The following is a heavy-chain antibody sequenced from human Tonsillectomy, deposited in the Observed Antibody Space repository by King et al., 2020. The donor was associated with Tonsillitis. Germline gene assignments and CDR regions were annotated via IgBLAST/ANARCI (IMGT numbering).Heavy chain of an antibody. CDR3: AKSEYQSKYGGDDYGMDV. CDR1: GFTFSNYG. CDR2: IRFDGSIK. J-gene: IGHJ6*02. V-gene: IGHV3-30*02. D-gene: IGHD2-2*01. Sequence: VQLVESGGGVVQPGGSLRLSCAASGFTFSNYGMHWVRQAPGKGLEWVAFIRFDGSIKYYADSVKGRFTISRDNSKNALYLQMNSLRTEDTAVYHCAKSEYQSKYGGDDYGMDVWGQGTTVTVSS.